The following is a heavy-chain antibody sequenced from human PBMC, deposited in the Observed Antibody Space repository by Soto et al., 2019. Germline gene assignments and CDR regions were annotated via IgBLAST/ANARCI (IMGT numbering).Heavy chain of an antibody. D-gene: IGHD6-13*01. CDR3: ARVLGYSSSRWRDSAFDI. V-gene: IGHV1-18*01. CDR2: ISAYTGNT. CDR1: RYTFTTFG. Sequence: ASVKVSCKASRYTFTTFGISWVRQAPGQGLEWMGWISAYTGNTNYAQRLQGRVTMTTDTSTNTAYMELRGLRSDDTAVYYCARVLGYSSSRWRDSAFDIWGQGTTVTVSS. J-gene: IGHJ3*02.